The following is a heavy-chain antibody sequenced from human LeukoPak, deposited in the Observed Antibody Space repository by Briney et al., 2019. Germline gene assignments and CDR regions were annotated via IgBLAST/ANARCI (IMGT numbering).Heavy chain of an antibody. CDR3: ARSWRWLPDY. CDR1: GYTFTSYA. Sequence: ASVKVSCKASGYTFTSYAMNWVRQAPGQGLEWMGWINPKSGGTSYAQKFQGRVTMTRDTSISTAYMELSRLRSDDTAVYYCARSWRWLPDYWGQGTLVTVSS. J-gene: IGHJ4*02. D-gene: IGHD5-24*01. V-gene: IGHV1-2*02. CDR2: INPKSGGT.